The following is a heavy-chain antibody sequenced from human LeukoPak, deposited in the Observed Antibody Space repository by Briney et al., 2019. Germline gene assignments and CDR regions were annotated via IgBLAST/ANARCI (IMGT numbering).Heavy chain of an antibody. V-gene: IGHV3-21*01. CDR1: GFTFSSYS. CDR2: ISSSSSYI. Sequence: GGSLRLSCAASGFTFSSYSMNWVRQAPGKGLEWVSSISSSSSYIYYADSVKGRFTISRDNAKNSLYLQMNSLRAEDTAVYYCAASSAVAGTRGVDLLDWGQGTLVAVSS. D-gene: IGHD6-19*01. J-gene: IGHJ4*02. CDR3: AASSAVAGTRGVDLLD.